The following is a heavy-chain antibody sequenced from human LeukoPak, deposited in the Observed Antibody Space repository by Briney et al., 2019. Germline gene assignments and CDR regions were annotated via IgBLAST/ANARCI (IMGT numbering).Heavy chain of an antibody. CDR1: GGTFSSYA. CDR3: ARAPAVAGTYGMDV. Sequence: ASVKVSCKASGGTFSSYAISWVRQAPGQGLEWMGRIIPILGMANYAQKFQGRVTITADKSTSTAYMELSSLRSEDTAVYYCARAPAVAGTYGMDVWGQGTTVTVSS. V-gene: IGHV1-69*04. D-gene: IGHD6-19*01. CDR2: IIPILGMA. J-gene: IGHJ6*02.